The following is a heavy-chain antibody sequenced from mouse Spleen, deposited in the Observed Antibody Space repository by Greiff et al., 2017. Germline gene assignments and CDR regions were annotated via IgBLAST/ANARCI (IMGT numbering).Heavy chain of an antibody. D-gene: IGHD2-5*01. CDR1: GFTFSSYA. V-gene: IGHV5-6-2*01. Sequence: EVQLVESGGGLVKPGGSLKLSCAASGFTFSSYAMSWVRQTPEKRLEWVAAINSNGGSTYYPDTVKDRFTISRDNAKNTLYLQMSSLRSEDTALYYCARHEGYSNYDWYFDVWGAGTTVTVSS. J-gene: IGHJ1*01. CDR3: ARHEGYSNYDWYFDV. CDR2: INSNGGST.